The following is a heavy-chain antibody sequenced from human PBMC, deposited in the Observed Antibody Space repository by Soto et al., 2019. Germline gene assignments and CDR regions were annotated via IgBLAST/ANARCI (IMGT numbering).Heavy chain of an antibody. CDR1: GYSFTSYW. CDR3: ARIPGDYFNYYGMDV. D-gene: IGHD4-17*01. V-gene: IGHV5-51*01. J-gene: IGHJ6*02. Sequence: GESLKISCKGSGYSFTSYWIGWVRQMPGKGLEWMGIIYPGDSDTRYSPSFQGQVTISADKSISTAYLQWSSLKASDTAMYYCARIPGDYFNYYGMDVWGQGTTVTVSS. CDR2: IYPGDSDT.